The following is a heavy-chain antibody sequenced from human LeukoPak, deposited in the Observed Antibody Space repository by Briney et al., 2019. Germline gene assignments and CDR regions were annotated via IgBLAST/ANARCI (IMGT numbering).Heavy chain of an antibody. CDR2: IKSKTDGGTT. V-gene: IGHV3-15*01. CDR3: ARRAGAYSHPYDY. D-gene: IGHD4/OR15-4a*01. CDR1: GSTFSNAW. Sequence: PGGSLRLSCVASGSTFSNAWMSWVRQAPGKGLEWVGRIKSKTDGGTTDYAAPVRGRFTISRDDSKNTLFLQMNSLKTEDTAVYYCARRAGAYSHPYDYWGQGTLVTVSS. J-gene: IGHJ4*02.